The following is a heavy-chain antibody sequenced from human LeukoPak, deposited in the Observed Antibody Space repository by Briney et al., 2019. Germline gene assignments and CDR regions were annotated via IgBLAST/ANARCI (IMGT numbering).Heavy chain of an antibody. CDR1: GFTFSNYA. CDR3: ATDFYDST. V-gene: IGHV3-15*07. D-gene: IGHD3-22*01. Sequence: GGSLRLSCAASGFTFSNYAMNWVRQAPGKGLEWVGRIRSNSDGGTIDYAAPVKGRFTLSGDDSKTTLYLQMNSLQTEDTAVYYCATDFYDSTWGQGTLVTVSS. CDR2: IRSNSDGGTI. J-gene: IGHJ5*02.